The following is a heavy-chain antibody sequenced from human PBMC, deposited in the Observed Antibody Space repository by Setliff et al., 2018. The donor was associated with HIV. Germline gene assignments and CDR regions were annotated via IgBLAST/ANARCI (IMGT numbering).Heavy chain of an antibody. CDR2: LGKSNSRM. CDR3: ARDLNWAFDY. CDR1: GFTFRDYS. D-gene: IGHD1-1*01. Sequence: GASVKVSCTASGFTFRDYSMNWVRQAPGKGLEWVSYLGKSNSRMTYAGSVKGRFTISGDNAKNTLYLQMNSLTSEDTAVYYCARDLNWAFDYWGQGILVTVSS. J-gene: IGHJ4*02. V-gene: IGHV3-48*01.